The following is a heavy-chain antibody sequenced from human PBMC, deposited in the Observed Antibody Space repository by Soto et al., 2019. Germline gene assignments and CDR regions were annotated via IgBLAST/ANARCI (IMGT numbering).Heavy chain of an antibody. Sequence: SETLSLTCTVSGGSITTGGYYWSWIRQLPWKGLEWIGHRYYSESTYYNPSLKSRVSISLDTSKNQFSLKLSFVTAADTAMYYCARTKCSGGSCYSWSLDYWGQGXPVTVYS. V-gene: IGHV4-31*03. D-gene: IGHD2-15*01. CDR3: ARTKCSGGSCYSWSLDY. CDR2: RYYSEST. J-gene: IGHJ4*02. CDR1: GGSITTGGYY.